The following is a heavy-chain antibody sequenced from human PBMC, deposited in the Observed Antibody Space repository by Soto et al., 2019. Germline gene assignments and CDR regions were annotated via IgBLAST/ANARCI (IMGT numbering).Heavy chain of an antibody. D-gene: IGHD3-10*01. V-gene: IGHV4-59*01. CDR3: ARLYYISGRPLMDI. CDR2: IYYNGNT. CDR1: GGSIRSYY. Sequence: LSLTCAVSGGSIRSYYWTWVRQPPGKGLEWVGYIYYNGNTKYNPSFKSRVTISVDTPKNQFSLKVGSVNAADTAVYYCARLYYISGRPLMDIWGQGTTVTVSS. J-gene: IGHJ6*02.